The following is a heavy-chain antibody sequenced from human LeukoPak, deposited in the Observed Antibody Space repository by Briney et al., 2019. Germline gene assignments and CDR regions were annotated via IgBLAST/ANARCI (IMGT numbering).Heavy chain of an antibody. D-gene: IGHD6-13*01. J-gene: IGHJ5*02. Sequence: PSETLSLTCTVSGGPINNYFWSWIRQPPGKGLEWIGYIYYSGSTNYNPSLKSRVTISVDTSKNQFSLKLSSVTAADTAVYYCARDRSSSWYNWFDPWGQGTLVTVSS. CDR1: GGPINNYF. CDR2: IYYSGST. V-gene: IGHV4-59*01. CDR3: ARDRSSSWYNWFDP.